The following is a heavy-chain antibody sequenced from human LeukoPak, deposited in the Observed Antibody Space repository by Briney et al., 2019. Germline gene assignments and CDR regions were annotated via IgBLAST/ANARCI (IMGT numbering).Heavy chain of an antibody. CDR3: AREDGTDRAFQQYYFDY. V-gene: IGHV1-46*01. Sequence: ASVKVSCKASGYTFTSYYMHWVRQAPGQGLEWMGIINPSGGSTSYAQKFQGRVTMTRDMSTNTVYMELSSLRAADTAVYYCAREDGTDRAFQQYYFDYWGEGTLVTVSS. D-gene: IGHD1/OR15-1a*01. CDR2: INPSGGST. CDR1: GYTFTSYY. J-gene: IGHJ4*02.